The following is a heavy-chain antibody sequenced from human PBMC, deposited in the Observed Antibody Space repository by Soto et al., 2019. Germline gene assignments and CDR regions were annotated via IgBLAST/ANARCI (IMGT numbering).Heavy chain of an antibody. J-gene: IGHJ3*02. CDR2: INANSGNT. V-gene: IGHV1-8*02. D-gene: IGHD3-9*01. CDR3: ARAIKYYDILTGLNPDAFDI. CDR1: GYTFTSYA. Sequence: GASVKVSCKASGYTFTSYAMHWVRQAPGQRLEWMGWINANSGNTRYAEKFQGRVTMTRNTSISTAYMELSSLRSEDTAVYYCARAIKYYDILTGLNPDAFDIWGQGTMVTVSS.